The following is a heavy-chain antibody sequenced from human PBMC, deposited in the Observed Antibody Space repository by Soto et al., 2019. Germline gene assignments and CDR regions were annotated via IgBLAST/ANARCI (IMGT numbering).Heavy chain of an antibody. J-gene: IGHJ5*02. CDR3: ARVIRVYDFWSGYYNNWFDP. D-gene: IGHD3-3*01. V-gene: IGHV4-4*02. Sequence: PSETLSLTCTVSGGSIRSSNWWSWVRQPPGKGLEWIGEIYHSGSTNYNPSLKSRVTISADTSKNQFSLKLSSVTAADTAVYYCARVIRVYDFWSGYYNNWFDPWGQGTRVTVSS. CDR2: IYHSGST. CDR1: GGSIRSSNW.